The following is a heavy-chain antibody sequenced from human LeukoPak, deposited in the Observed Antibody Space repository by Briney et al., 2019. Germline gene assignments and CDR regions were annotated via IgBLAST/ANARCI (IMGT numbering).Heavy chain of an antibody. Sequence: SETLSLTCTVSGGSISGYYWSWIRQPPGKGLEWIGYIYYSGSTNYNPSLKSRVTISVDTSKNQFSLKLSSVTAADTAVYYCASLPLGYCSGGSCYSVFDYWGQGTLVTVSS. CDR1: GGSISGYY. D-gene: IGHD2-15*01. V-gene: IGHV4-59*01. J-gene: IGHJ4*02. CDR2: IYYSGST. CDR3: ASLPLGYCSGGSCYSVFDY.